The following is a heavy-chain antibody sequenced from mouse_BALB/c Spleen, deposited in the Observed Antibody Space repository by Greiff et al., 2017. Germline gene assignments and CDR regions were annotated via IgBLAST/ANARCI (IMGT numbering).Heavy chain of an antibody. J-gene: IGHJ4*01. D-gene: IGHD1-1*01. CDR1: GFSLTSYG. CDR3: ARPITTVPYAMDY. V-gene: IGHV2-9*02. CDR2: IWAGGST. Sequence: VLLEESGPGLVAPSQSLSITCTVSGFSLTSYGVHWVRQPPGKGLEWLGVIWAGGSTNYNSALMSRLSISKDNSKSQVFLKMNSLQTNDTAMYYCARPITTVPYAMDYWGQGTSVTVSS.